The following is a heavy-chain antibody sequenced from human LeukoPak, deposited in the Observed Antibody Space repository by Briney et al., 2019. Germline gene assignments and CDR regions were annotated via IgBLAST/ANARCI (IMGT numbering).Heavy chain of an antibody. CDR1: GGSFSGYC. V-gene: IGHV4-34*01. D-gene: IGHD5-12*01. CDR3: ARGHSGYYYYYYGMDV. CDR2: INHSGST. Sequence: SETLSLTCAVYGGSFSGYCWSWIRQPPGKGLEWIGEINHSGSTNYNPSLKSRVTLSVDTSKNQFSLNLSSVTAADTAVYYCARGHSGYYYYYYGMDVWGQGTTVTVS. J-gene: IGHJ6*02.